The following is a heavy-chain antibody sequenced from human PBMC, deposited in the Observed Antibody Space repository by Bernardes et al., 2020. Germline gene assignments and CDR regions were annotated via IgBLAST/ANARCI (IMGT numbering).Heavy chain of an antibody. CDR2: IYYRGRT. D-gene: IGHD5-18*01. CDR3: ARHLATWIQLWVFDY. J-gene: IGHJ4*02. CDR1: GGSIRSSSYY. V-gene: IGHV4-39*01. Sequence: SEAHTLTCTVSGGSIRSSSYYWGWIRQPPGKGLEWIGSIYYRGRTYYNPSLKSRVTISVDTSKNQFSLKLSSVTAADTAVYYCARHLATWIQLWVFDYWGQGTLVTVYS.